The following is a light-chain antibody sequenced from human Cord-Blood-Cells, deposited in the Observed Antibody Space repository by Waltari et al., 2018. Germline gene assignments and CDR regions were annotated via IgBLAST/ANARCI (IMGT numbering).Light chain of an antibody. Sequence: VLTQSPGPLSLSPGDRATLSCRASQSVSSSYLAWYQQKPGQAPRLLIYGASSRATGIPDRFSGSGSGTDFTLTISRLEPEDFAVYYCQQYGSSPPWTFGQGTKVEIK. CDR2: GAS. CDR1: QSVSSSY. J-gene: IGKJ1*01. V-gene: IGKV3-20*01. CDR3: QQYGSSPPWT.